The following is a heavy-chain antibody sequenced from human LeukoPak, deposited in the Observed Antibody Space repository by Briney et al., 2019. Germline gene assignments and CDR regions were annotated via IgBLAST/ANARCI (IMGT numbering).Heavy chain of an antibody. CDR2: ISGSGGRT. D-gene: IGHD4-17*01. V-gene: IGHV3-23*01. J-gene: IGHJ5*02. CDR3: AKVFDHDYGYNWFGP. Sequence: PGGSLRLSCAASGFTFSSYAMSWVRLAPGKGLEWVSAISGSGGRTYYADSVKGRFTISRDNSKNTLYLQMNSLRAEDTAVYYCAKVFDHDYGYNWFGPWGQGTLVTVSS. CDR1: GFTFSSYA.